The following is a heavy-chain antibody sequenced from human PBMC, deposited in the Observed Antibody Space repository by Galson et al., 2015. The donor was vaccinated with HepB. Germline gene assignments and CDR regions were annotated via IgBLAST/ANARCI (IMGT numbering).Heavy chain of an antibody. J-gene: IGHJ4*02. CDR2: INPNSGDT. V-gene: IGHV1-2*02. CDR1: GYTFTGYY. CDR3: ARELRFLEWLLDFDY. D-gene: IGHD3-3*01. Sequence: SVKVSCKASGYTFTGYYMHWVRQAPGQGLEWMGWINPNSGDTNYAQKFQGTVTMTRDTSISTAYMELSRLRSDDTAVYYCARELRFLEWLLDFDYWGQGTLVTVSS.